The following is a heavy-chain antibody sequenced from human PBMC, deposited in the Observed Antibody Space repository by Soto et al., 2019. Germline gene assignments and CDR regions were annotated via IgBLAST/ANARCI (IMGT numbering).Heavy chain of an antibody. J-gene: IGHJ6*02. CDR3: ARGDIAAAANESAYYYYYGMDV. CDR1: GGSISSYY. V-gene: IGHV4-59*01. Sequence: PSETLSLTCTVSGGSISSYYWSWIRQPPGKGLEWIGYIYYSGSTNYNPSLKSRVTISVDTSKNQFSLKLSSVTAADTAVYYCARGDIAAAANESAYYYYYGMDVWGQGTTVTVSS. CDR2: IYYSGST. D-gene: IGHD6-13*01.